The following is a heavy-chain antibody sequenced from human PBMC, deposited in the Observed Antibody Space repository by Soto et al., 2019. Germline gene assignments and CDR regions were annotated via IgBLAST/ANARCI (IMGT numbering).Heavy chain of an antibody. V-gene: IGHV5-51*01. CDR1: GYNFPSYW. Sequence: GESLKISCKASGYNFPSYWIGWVRQMPGKGLECMGIIYPGDSDTRYSPSFQGQVTISADKSISTAYLQWSSLKASDTAMYYCARRIGYCISTSCYYYYGMDVWGQGTTVTVSS. D-gene: IGHD2-2*01. J-gene: IGHJ6*02. CDR2: IYPGDSDT. CDR3: ARRIGYCISTSCYYYYGMDV.